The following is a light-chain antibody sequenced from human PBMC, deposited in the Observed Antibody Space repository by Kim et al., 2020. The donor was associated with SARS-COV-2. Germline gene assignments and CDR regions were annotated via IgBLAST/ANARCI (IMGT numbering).Light chain of an antibody. CDR3: SAWDNRLSVWV. CDR1: SDNFGDQG. CDR2: RNN. Sequence: QTATLTCTGNSDNFGDQGAAWLQQHRGHTPKLLSYRNNNRPSGISEKFSASRSGNTASLTITGLQPEDEADYYCSAWDNRLSVWVFGGGTQLTVL. J-gene: IGLJ3*02. V-gene: IGLV10-54*04.